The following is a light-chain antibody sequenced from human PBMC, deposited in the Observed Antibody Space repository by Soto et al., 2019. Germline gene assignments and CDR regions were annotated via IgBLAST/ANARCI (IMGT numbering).Light chain of an antibody. CDR2: SAS. CDR1: QNISTN. V-gene: IGKV3-15*01. Sequence: DIVMTQSPATLSVSPGERATLSCRASQNISTNVAWYQQKPGQAPRLLLLSASSRLSDIPARFSGSGSGTECTLTISGLQSEDVAVYYCHHFNTWPPKAFGQGTKVEFK. CDR3: HHFNTWPPKA. J-gene: IGKJ1*01.